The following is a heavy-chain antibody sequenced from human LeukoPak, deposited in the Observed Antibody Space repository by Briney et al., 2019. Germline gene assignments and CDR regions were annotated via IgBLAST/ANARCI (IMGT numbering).Heavy chain of an antibody. V-gene: IGHV4-34*01. CDR2: INHSGST. D-gene: IGHD2-21*02. J-gene: IGHJ4*02. CDR3: ARGQTSVVTAIPYYFDY. Sequence: SETLSLTCAAYGGSFSGYYWSWIRQSPGKGLEWIAEINHSGSTYYNPSLKSRVTISVDTSKNQFSLKLNSVTAADTAVYYCARGQTSVVTAIPYYFDYWGRGTLVTVSS. CDR1: GGSFSGYY.